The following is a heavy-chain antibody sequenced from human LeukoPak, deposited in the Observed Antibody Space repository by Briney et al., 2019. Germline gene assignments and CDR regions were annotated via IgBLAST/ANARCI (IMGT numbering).Heavy chain of an antibody. Sequence: PGGSLRLSCAASGFTFSSHYMQWVRQAPGKGLVWVSGIKTDGSAPRYADSVKGRFTISRDNAKDTLYLQMNSLRAEDTAVYYCAKDRYSGSPYYFDYWGQGTLVTVSS. CDR1: GFTFSSHY. CDR2: IKTDGSAP. V-gene: IGHV3-74*01. J-gene: IGHJ4*02. CDR3: AKDRYSGSPYYFDY. D-gene: IGHD1-26*01.